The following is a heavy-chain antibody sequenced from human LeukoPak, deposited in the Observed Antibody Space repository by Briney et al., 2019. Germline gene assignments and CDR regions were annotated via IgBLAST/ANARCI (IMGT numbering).Heavy chain of an antibody. CDR3: AKGEGAMVRGIVDY. CDR2: ISGSGGST. J-gene: IGHJ4*02. D-gene: IGHD3-10*01. V-gene: IGHV3-23*01. Sequence: GGSLRLSCAVSGITLSNYGMSWVRQAPGKGLEWVSAISGSGGSTSYADSVKGRFTISRDNSKNTLYLQMNSLRAEDTAVYYCAKGEGAMVRGIVDYWGQGTLVTVSS. CDR1: GITLSNYG.